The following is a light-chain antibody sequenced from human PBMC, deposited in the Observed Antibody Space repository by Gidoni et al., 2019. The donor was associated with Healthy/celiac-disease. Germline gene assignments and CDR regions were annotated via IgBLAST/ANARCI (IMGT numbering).Light chain of an antibody. CDR1: QSVSSSY. CDR2: GAS. CDR3: QQYGSSDGA. Sequence: EIVLTQSPGTLSLSPGERATLSCRASQSVSSSYLAWYQQKPGQAPRLLIYGASSRATGIPDRFSGSGSGTDFTLTISRLEPEDFAVYYCQQYGSSDGAFXGXTKVEIK. V-gene: IGKV3-20*01. J-gene: IGKJ4*01.